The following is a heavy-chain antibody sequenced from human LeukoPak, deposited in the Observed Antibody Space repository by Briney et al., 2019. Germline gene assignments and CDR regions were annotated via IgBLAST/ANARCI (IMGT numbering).Heavy chain of an antibody. D-gene: IGHD1-1*01. CDR1: GGSFSGYY. CDR2: INHSGST. V-gene: IGHV4-34*01. CDR3: ARHPHLWNWNDPNAFDI. Sequence: PSETLSLTCAVYGGSFSGYYWSWIRQPPGKGLEWIGEINHSGSTNYNPSLKSRVTISVDTSKNQFSLKLSSVTAADTAVYYCARHPHLWNWNDPNAFDIWGQGTMVTVSS. J-gene: IGHJ3*02.